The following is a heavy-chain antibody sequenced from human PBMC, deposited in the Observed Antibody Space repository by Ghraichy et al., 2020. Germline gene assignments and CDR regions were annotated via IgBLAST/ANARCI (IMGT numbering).Heavy chain of an antibody. CDR2: IYWDDDK. CDR3: AHICSSTSCYWSHDAFDI. Sequence: TLSLTCTFSGFSLSTSGVGVGWIRQPPGKALEWLALIYWDDDKRYSPSLKSRLTITKDTSKNQVVLTMTNMDPVDTATYYCAHICSSTSCYWSHDAFDIWGQGTMVTVSS. D-gene: IGHD2-2*01. V-gene: IGHV2-5*02. J-gene: IGHJ3*02. CDR1: GFSLSTSGVG.